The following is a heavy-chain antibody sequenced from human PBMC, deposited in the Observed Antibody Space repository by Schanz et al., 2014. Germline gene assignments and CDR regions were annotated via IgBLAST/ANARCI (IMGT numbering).Heavy chain of an antibody. D-gene: IGHD3-3*01. CDR1: GYTFTSYG. J-gene: IGHJ4*03. CDR3: ARDRRFFDRDDLYYFDS. Sequence: QVQLVQSGAEVKKPGASVKVSCKASGYTFTSYGISWVRQAPGQGLEWMGWISVYNHNKEYDQKFQGRVTMTTDTSTSTAYMALTDLRSDDTAVYYCARDRRFFDRDDLYYFDSWGQGTTVNVSS. V-gene: IGHV1-18*01. CDR2: ISVYNHNK.